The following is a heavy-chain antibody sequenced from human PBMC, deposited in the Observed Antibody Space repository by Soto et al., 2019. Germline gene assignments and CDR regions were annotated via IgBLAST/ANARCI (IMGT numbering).Heavy chain of an antibody. J-gene: IGHJ5*02. CDR2: IDWDDDK. CDR1: GFSLSTSGMC. Sequence: SGPTLVNPTQTLTLTCTFSGFSLSTSGMCVSWIRQPPGKALEWLARIDWDDDKYYSTSLKTRLTISKDTSKNQVVLTMTNMDPVDTATYYCARTVTSGSYYNNWFAPWGQGTLVTVSS. CDR3: ARTVTSGSYYNNWFAP. V-gene: IGHV2-70*11. D-gene: IGHD3-10*01.